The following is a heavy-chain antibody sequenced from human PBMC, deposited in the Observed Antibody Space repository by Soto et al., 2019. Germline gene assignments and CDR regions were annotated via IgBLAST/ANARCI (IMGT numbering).Heavy chain of an antibody. CDR3: DTACGAVSYDMSARDRGDP. J-gene: IGHJ5*02. V-gene: IGHV4-39*01. D-gene: IGHD5-18*01. CDR2: IYYSGST. CDR1: PVSISSIAYY. Sequence: SETLSLTCSGSPVSISSIAYYWGWMRQPPGKGLEWIGSIYYSGSTYYNPSLKSRVTISLDASKNQFSLKLSSVTATDTAVYYYDTACGAVSYDMSARDRGDPW.